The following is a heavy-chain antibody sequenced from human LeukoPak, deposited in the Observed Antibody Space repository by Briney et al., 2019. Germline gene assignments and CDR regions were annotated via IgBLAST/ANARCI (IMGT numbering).Heavy chain of an antibody. V-gene: IGHV1-2*02. J-gene: IGHJ4*02. CDR1: GYTFPGYY. CDR3: AREHSSSSGKVFDY. CDR2: INPNSGGT. Sequence: AASVEFSCKASGYTFPGYYMHWVRRAPGQGLEWMGWINPNSGGTNYAQKFQGRVTMTRDTSISTAYMELSRLRSDDTAVYYCAREHSSSSGKVFDYWGQGTLVTVSS. D-gene: IGHD6-6*01.